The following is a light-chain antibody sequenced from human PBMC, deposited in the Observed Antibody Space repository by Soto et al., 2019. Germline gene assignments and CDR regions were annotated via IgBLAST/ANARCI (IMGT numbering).Light chain of an antibody. Sequence: EIVLTQSPGTLSLSPGERATLSCRASQSVSSSYLAWYQQTPGQAPRLLIYGASSRATGIPDRFSGSGSETDFTLTISRLEPEDFAVYYCQQYSSSPPITFGQGTRLEIK. J-gene: IGKJ5*01. V-gene: IGKV3-20*01. CDR2: GAS. CDR1: QSVSSSY. CDR3: QQYSSSPPIT.